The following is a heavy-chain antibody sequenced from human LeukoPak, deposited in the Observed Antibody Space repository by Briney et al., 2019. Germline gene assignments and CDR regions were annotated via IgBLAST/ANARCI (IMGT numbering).Heavy chain of an antibody. CDR1: GGSISSGSYY. D-gene: IGHD6-13*01. Sequence: SQTLSLTCTVSGGSISSGSYYWSWIRQPAGKGLVWIGRIYTSGSTNYNPSLKSRVTISVDTSKNQFSLKLSSVTAADTAVYYCAREGAAGLSWGQGTLVTVSS. CDR2: IYTSGST. J-gene: IGHJ1*01. CDR3: AREGAAGLS. V-gene: IGHV4-61*02.